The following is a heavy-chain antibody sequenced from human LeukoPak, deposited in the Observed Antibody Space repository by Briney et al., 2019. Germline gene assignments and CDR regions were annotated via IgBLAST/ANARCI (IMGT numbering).Heavy chain of an antibody. CDR1: GGSFSGYY. J-gene: IGHJ5*02. Sequence: SETLTLTCAVYGGSFSGYYWSRIRQPPGKGLEWFGEINHSGSTNYNPSIKSRVTISVDTYKNQFSLNLTSVTAADTAVYYCARLYIGGYSRSTNYNWFDLWGQGTLVTVSS. CDR3: ARLYIGGYSRSTNYNWFDL. CDR2: INHSGST. D-gene: IGHD6-13*01. V-gene: IGHV4-34*01.